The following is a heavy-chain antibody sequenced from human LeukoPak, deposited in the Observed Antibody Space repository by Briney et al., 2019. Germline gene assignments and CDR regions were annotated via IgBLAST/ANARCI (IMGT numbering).Heavy chain of an antibody. V-gene: IGHV3-30*04. D-gene: IGHD1-26*01. CDR3: ATSVGAMDN. Sequence: GGSLRLSCAASGFTFSSYAMHWVRQAPGKGLEWVAVISYDGSNKYYADSVKGRFTISRDNSKNTLYLQMNSLRAEDTAVYYCATSVGAMDNWGQGTLVTVSS. CDR1: GFTFSSYA. J-gene: IGHJ4*02. CDR2: ISYDGSNK.